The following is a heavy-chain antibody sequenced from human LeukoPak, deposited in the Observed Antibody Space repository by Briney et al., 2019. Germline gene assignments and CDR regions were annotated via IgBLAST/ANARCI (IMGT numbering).Heavy chain of an antibody. Sequence: SETLSLTRAVSGGSISSSNWWSWVRQPPGKGLEWIGEIYDSGCTNYNPSLKSRVTISVDKPKNQFSLKLSSVTAADTAVYYCARDPLLMTTVTSGQDYWGQGTLVTVSS. CDR2: IYDSGCT. CDR1: GGSISSSNW. D-gene: IGHD4-17*01. CDR3: ARDPLLMTTVTSGQDY. V-gene: IGHV4-4*02. J-gene: IGHJ4*02.